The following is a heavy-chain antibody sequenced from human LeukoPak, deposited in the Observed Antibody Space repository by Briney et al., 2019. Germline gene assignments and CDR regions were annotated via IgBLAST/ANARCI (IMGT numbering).Heavy chain of an antibody. V-gene: IGHV4-39*02. Sequence: SETLSLTCTVSGDSISRSTYYWAWIRQPPGKGLEWIGSVYYGRSPYFNPSLESRATTSVDTSKNHFSLKMSSVTAADTAVYYCARSSGTGTFSYWGQGTLVTVSS. CDR2: VYYGRSP. J-gene: IGHJ4*02. D-gene: IGHD6-25*01. CDR1: GDSISRSTYY. CDR3: ARSSGTGTFSY.